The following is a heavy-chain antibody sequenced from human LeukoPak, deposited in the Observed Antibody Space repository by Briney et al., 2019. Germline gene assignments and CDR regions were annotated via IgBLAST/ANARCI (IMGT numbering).Heavy chain of an antibody. CDR1: GYSFTSYW. D-gene: IGHD6-13*01. CDR3: ARSEVINIAAAADY. CDR2: IDPSDSYT. V-gene: IGHV5-10-1*01. J-gene: IGHJ4*02. Sequence: PGESLKISCKGSGYSFTSYWISWVRQMPGKGLEWMGRIDPSDSYTNYSPSFQGHVTISADKSISTAYLQWSGLKASDTAMYYCARSEVINIAAAADYWGQGTLVTVSS.